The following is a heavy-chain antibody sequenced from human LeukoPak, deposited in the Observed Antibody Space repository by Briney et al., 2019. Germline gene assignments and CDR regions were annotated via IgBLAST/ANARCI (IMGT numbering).Heavy chain of an antibody. V-gene: IGHV3-23*01. CDR3: ANSYGAHTRGAFDI. D-gene: IGHD4-17*01. Sequence: GGSLRLSCAASGFTFRDYYMTWIRQAPGKGLEWVSAISGSGGSTYYADSVKGRFTISRDNSKNALYLQMNSLRAEDTAVYYCANSYGAHTRGAFDIWGQGTMVTVSS. J-gene: IGHJ3*02. CDR1: GFTFRDYY. CDR2: ISGSGGST.